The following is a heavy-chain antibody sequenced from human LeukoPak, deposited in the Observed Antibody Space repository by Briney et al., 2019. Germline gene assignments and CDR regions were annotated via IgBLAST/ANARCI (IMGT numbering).Heavy chain of an antibody. CDR2: IYHSGST. CDR3: ARLELVVGLDY. CDR1: GGSISSGGYS. Sequence: SQTLSLTCAVSGGSISSGGYSWSWIRQPPGKGLEWIGYIYHSGSTYYNPSLKSRVTISVDRSKNQFSLKLSSVTAADTAVYYCARLELVVGLDYWGQGTLVTVSS. J-gene: IGHJ4*02. D-gene: IGHD6-13*01. V-gene: IGHV4-30-2*01.